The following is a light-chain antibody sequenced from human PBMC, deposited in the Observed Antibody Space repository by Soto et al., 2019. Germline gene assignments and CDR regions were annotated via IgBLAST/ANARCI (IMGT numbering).Light chain of an antibody. J-gene: IGKJ5*01. CDR3: QQYGSSRSIT. CDR1: QSVNSDY. V-gene: IGKV3-20*01. CDR2: GAS. Sequence: EIVLTQSPGTLSLSPGERATLSCRASQSVNSDYLAWYQQKPGQAPRLLIYGASSRATGIPDRFRGSGSGTDLTLTISRLEPEDFALYYCQQYGSSRSITFGQGTRLEIK.